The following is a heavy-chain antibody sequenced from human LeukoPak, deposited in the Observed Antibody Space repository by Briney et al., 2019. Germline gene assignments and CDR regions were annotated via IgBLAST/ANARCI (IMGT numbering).Heavy chain of an antibody. CDR3: ARDVVGSTIFGSSPDY. V-gene: IGHV1-58*01. CDR1: GFTFATSA. D-gene: IGHD3-3*01. Sequence: SVKVSCKASGFTFATSAVQWVRQARGQRLEWIGWIVVGSGNTNYAQKFQERVTITRDMSTSTAYMELRSLRSDDTAVYYCARDVVGSTIFGSSPDYWGQGTLVTVSS. J-gene: IGHJ4*02. CDR2: IVVGSGNT.